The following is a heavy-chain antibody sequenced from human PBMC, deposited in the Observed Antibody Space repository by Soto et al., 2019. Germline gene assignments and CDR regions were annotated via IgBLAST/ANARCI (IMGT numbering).Heavy chain of an antibody. CDR3: ARHGSN. J-gene: IGHJ4*02. CDR2: IYYSGIT. CDR1: GVSISNSSYY. V-gene: IGHV4-39*01. Sequence: ETLSLTCPVSGVSISNSSYYWGWIRRPPGKGLEWIGTIYYSGITYYNPSLKSRVTISVDTSKNQFSLKLTSVTAAETAVYYCARHGSNWGQGTLVTVSS.